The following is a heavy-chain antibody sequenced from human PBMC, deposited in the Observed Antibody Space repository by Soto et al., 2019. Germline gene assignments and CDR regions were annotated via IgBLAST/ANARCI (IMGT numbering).Heavy chain of an antibody. D-gene: IGHD5-12*01. CDR1: GYTFTRSG. J-gene: IGHJ6*02. V-gene: IGHV1-18*01. Sequence: QVQLVQSGAEVKKPGASVKVSCKASGYTFTRSGISWVRQAPGQGPEWMGWISSYNGDTNYAQTFQGRVTMTTDTSTSTAYMELRSLRSDDTAGDYCAREGVAPYYYYGMDVWGQGTPVTVSS. CDR3: AREGVAPYYYYGMDV. CDR2: ISSYNGDT.